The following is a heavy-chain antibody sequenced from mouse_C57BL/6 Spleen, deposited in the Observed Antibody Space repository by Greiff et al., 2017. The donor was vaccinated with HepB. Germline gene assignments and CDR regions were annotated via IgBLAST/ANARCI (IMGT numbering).Heavy chain of an antibody. D-gene: IGHD1-1*01. CDR3: ARGGYGSTFDV. CDR1: GYTFTSYD. J-gene: IGHJ1*03. V-gene: IGHV1-85*01. CDR2: IYPRDGST. Sequence: QVQLKESGPELVKPGASVKLSCKASGYTFTSYDINWVKQRPGQGLGWIGWIYPRDGSTKYNEKFKGKATLTVDTSSSTAYMELHSLTSEDSAVYFCARGGYGSTFDVWGTGTTVTVSS.